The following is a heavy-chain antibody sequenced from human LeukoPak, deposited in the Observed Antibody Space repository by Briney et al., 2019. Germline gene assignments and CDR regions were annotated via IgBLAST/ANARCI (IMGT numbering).Heavy chain of an antibody. J-gene: IGHJ4*02. CDR2: ISSTAYGGTA. CDR1: GFTFRSYA. V-gene: IGHV3-49*04. Sequence: PGGSLRLSCTASGFTFRSYALTWVRQAPGMGPEWVGFISSTAYGGTAEYAASVRGRFTISRDDSKSIAFLQMNSLKTEDTAMYYCSRGAVPPDYWGQGTLVTVPS. CDR3: SRGAVPPDY. D-gene: IGHD4-17*01.